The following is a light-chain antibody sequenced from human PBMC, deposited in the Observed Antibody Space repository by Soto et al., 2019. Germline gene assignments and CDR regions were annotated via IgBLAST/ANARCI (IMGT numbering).Light chain of an antibody. CDR2: FAS. CDR3: QQYNNWPPAYT. Sequence: EIVMTQSPATLSVSPGERATLSCRASQSVSSNLAWYQQKPGHAPRLLIYFASTRATGIPARFSGSGSGTEFTLTISSLQSEDFAFYYFQQYNNWPPAYTFGQGTKLEIK. J-gene: IGKJ2*01. V-gene: IGKV3-15*01. CDR1: QSVSSN.